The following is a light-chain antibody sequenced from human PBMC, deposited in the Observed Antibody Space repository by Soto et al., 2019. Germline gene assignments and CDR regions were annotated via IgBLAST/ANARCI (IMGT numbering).Light chain of an antibody. CDR1: QSVSSS. J-gene: IGKJ1*01. Sequence: EIVMTQSPAAVSVSPGERATLSCRASQSVSSSLAWYQQEPGQAPRLLIFGASSRATGVPARFSGSGSGTEFTLTISSLQSEDFAVYYCQQYNNWPPWTFAQGSNVDIK. V-gene: IGKV3-15*01. CDR2: GAS. CDR3: QQYNNWPPWT.